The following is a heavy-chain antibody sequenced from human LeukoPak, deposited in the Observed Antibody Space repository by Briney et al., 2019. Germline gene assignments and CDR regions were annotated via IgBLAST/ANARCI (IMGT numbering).Heavy chain of an antibody. J-gene: IGHJ4*02. D-gene: IGHD3-16*01. CDR1: GYTFTSYG. CDR3: ARARRTFGGVSFDY. V-gene: IGHV1-18*01. CDR2: ISAYNGNT. Sequence: ASVKVSCKASGYTFTSYGISWVRQAPGQGLEWMGWISAYNGNTNYAQKLQGRVTMTTNTSTSTAYMELRSLRSDDTAVYYCARARRTFGGVSFDYWGQGTLVTVSS.